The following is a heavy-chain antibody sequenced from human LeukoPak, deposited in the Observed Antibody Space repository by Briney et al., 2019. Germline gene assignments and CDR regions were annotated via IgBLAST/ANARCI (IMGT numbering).Heavy chain of an antibody. CDR3: ARGPPYYYDSSGYYRSRANWFDP. CDR2: INHSGST. CDR1: GGSFSGYY. D-gene: IGHD3-22*01. V-gene: IGHV4-34*01. Sequence: SETLSLTCAVYGGSFSGYYWSWIRQPPGKGLEWIGEINHSGSTNYNPSLKSRVTISVDTSKNQFSLKLSSVTAADTAVYYCARGPPYYYDSSGYYRSRANWFDPWGQGTLVTVSS. J-gene: IGHJ5*02.